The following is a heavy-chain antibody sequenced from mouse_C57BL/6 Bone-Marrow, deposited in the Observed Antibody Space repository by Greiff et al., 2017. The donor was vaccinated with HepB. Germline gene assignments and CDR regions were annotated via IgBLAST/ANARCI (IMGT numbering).Heavy chain of an antibody. Sequence: EVQVVESGAELVKPGASVKLSCTASGFNIKDYYMHWVKQRTEQGLEWIGRIDPEDGETKYAPKFQGKATITADKSSNKAYLQLSSLTAEDTAVYYCARLGYDYDRGYAMDYWGQGTSVTVSS. D-gene: IGHD2-4*01. CDR3: ARLGYDYDRGYAMDY. J-gene: IGHJ4*01. V-gene: IGHV14-2*01. CDR2: IDPEDGET. CDR1: GFNIKDYY.